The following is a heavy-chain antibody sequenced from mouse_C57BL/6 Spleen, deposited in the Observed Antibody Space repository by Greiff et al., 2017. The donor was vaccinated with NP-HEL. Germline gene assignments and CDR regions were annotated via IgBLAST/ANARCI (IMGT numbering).Heavy chain of an antibody. Sequence: VQLQQSGPVLVKPGASVKMSCKASGYTFTDYYMNWVKQSHGKSLEWIGVINPYNGGTSYNQKFKGKATLTVDKSSSTAYMELNSLTSEDSAVYYCARYGHWYFDVWGTGTTVTVSS. CDR1: GYTFTDYY. CDR3: ARYGHWYFDV. D-gene: IGHD1-1*02. J-gene: IGHJ1*03. CDR2: INPYNGGT. V-gene: IGHV1-19*01.